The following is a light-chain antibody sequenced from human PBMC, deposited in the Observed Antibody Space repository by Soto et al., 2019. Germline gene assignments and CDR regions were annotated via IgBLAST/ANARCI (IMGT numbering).Light chain of an antibody. V-gene: IGLV2-14*01. CDR1: SSDVGSYNY. CDR3: SSYTSSSTVV. CDR2: DVS. J-gene: IGLJ2*01. Sequence: QSVLTQPASVSGSPGQSITISCTGNSSDVGSYNYVSWYQQHPGKAPKLMIYDVSNRPSGVSNRFSGSMSGNTASLTISGLQAEDKADYYCSSYTSSSTVVFGGGTKLTVL.